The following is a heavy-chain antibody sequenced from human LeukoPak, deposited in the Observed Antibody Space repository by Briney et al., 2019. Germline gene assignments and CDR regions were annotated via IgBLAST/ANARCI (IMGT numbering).Heavy chain of an antibody. Sequence: GESLKISCKGSGYSFTNHWIGWVRPMPGKGLEWMVIIYPGDSDTRYSPSFQGQVTISVDKSISTAYLQWSSLKASDTAMYYCARRYSSSSIDPWGLGTLVTVSS. D-gene: IGHD6-6*01. CDR3: ARRYSSSSIDP. J-gene: IGHJ5*02. V-gene: IGHV5-51*01. CDR2: IYPGDSDT. CDR1: GYSFTNHW.